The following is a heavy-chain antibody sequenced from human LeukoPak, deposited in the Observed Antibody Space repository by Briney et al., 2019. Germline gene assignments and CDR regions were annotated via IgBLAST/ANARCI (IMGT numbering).Heavy chain of an antibody. Sequence: SETLSLTCTVSGCSISSSSYYWVWMRQPPGKGLVWIGSIYYSGSTYYNPSLKTRVTISEDTSKNQFSLKLRSVTAADTAVYYCARGGGLNYYYYYMDVWGKGTTVTVSS. CDR3: ARGGGLNYYYYYMDV. CDR1: GCSISSSSYY. J-gene: IGHJ6*03. V-gene: IGHV4-39*07. CDR2: IYYSGST. D-gene: IGHD6-25*01.